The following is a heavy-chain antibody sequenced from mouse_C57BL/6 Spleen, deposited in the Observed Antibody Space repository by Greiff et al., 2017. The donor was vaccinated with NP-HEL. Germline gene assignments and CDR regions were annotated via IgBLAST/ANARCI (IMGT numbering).Heavy chain of an antibody. Sequence: QVQLQQSGPELVKPGASVKISCKASGYAFSSSWMNWVKQRPGKGLEWIGRIYPGDGDTNYNGKFKGQATLTADKTSSTAYMQLSSLTSEDSAVYFCAGSSYIYFDYWGQGTTLTVSS. CDR1: GYAFSSSW. V-gene: IGHV1-82*01. CDR3: AGSSYIYFDY. D-gene: IGHD1-1*01. J-gene: IGHJ2*01. CDR2: IYPGDGDT.